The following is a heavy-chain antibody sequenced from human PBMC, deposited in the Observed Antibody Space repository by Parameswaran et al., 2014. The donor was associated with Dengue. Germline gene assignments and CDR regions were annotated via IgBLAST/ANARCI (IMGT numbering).Heavy chain of an antibody. V-gene: IGHV1-69*04. J-gene: IGHJ6*02. Sequence: WVRQAPGQGLEWMGRIIPILGIANYAQKFQGRVTITADKSTSTAYMELSSLRSEDTAVYYCAREDIGCSGGSCYYPYYYCGMDVWGQGTTVTVSS. CDR3: AREDIGCSGGSCYYPYYYCGMDV. CDR2: IIPILGIA. D-gene: IGHD2-15*01.